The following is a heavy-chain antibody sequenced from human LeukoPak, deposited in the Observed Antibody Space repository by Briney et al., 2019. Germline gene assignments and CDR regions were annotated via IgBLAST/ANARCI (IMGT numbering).Heavy chain of an antibody. CDR2: TNHSGST. J-gene: IGHJ2*01. CDR3: ARGVILDL. V-gene: IGHV4-34*01. Sequence: SETLCLTCAVYGGSFSGYYWSWIRQPPGKGLEWIGETNHSGSTNYNPSLKSRVTISVDTSKNQFSLKLSSVTAADTAVYYCARGVILDLWGRGTLVTVSS. CDR1: GGSFSGYY.